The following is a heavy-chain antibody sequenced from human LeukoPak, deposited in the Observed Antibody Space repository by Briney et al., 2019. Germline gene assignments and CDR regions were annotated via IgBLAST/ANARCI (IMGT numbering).Heavy chain of an antibody. D-gene: IGHD1-1*01. Sequence: PGGSLRLSCAASGFTFSSYSMNWVRQAPGKGLEWVSYITSGSSTIHYADSVKGRFTISRDNAKNSLYLQMNSLRAEDTAVYYCARGKLEQSFDIWGQGTMVTVSS. V-gene: IGHV3-48*01. J-gene: IGHJ3*02. CDR2: ITSGSSTI. CDR1: GFTFSSYS. CDR3: ARGKLEQSFDI.